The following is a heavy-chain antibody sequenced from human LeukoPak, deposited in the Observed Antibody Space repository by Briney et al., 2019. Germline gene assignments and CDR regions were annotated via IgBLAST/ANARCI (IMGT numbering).Heavy chain of an antibody. CDR3: ARSQADYYDSSGYEELDWFDP. Sequence: SPSETLSLTCTVSGGSISSSSYYWGWIRQPPGKGLEWIGSIYYSGSTYYNPSLKSRVTISVDTSKNQFSLKLSSVTAADTAVYYCARSQADYYDSSGYEELDWFDPWGQGTLVTVSS. J-gene: IGHJ5*02. D-gene: IGHD3-22*01. V-gene: IGHV4-39*01. CDR2: IYYSGST. CDR1: GGSISSSSYY.